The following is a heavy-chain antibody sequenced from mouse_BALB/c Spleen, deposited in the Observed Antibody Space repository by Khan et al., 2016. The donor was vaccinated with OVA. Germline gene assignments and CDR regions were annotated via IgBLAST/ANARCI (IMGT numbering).Heavy chain of an antibody. CDR3: TRLAYYYDSEGFAY. CDR1: GFTFSTYG. V-gene: IGHV5-6*01. CDR2: VSTGGSYT. Sequence: EVELVESGGDLVKPGGSLKLSCAASGFTFSTYGMPWVRQAPDKRLEWVATVSTGGSYTYYPDSVKGRFTISRDNAKNTLYLQMSGLRSEDTAMFYGTRLAYYYDSEGFAYWGQGTLVTVSA. J-gene: IGHJ3*01. D-gene: IGHD1-1*01.